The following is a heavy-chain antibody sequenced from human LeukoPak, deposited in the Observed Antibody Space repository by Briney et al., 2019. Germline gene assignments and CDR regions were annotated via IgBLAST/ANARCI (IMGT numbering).Heavy chain of an antibody. J-gene: IGHJ4*02. CDR1: GFTFSSYA. Sequence: GGSLRLSCAASGFTFSSYAMSWVRQAPGKGLEWVSAISGSGGSTYYADSVKGRFTISRDNSKNTLYLQMNSLRAEDTAVYYCAKGATYYHDSSGYYFDYWGQGTLVTVSS. V-gene: IGHV3-23*01. CDR2: ISGSGGST. CDR3: AKGATYYHDSSGYYFDY. D-gene: IGHD3-22*01.